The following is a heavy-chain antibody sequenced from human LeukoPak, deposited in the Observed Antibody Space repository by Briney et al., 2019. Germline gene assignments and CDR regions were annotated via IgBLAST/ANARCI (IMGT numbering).Heavy chain of an antibody. CDR3: ARREVEMRASASGNWLGP. D-gene: IGHD3-10*01. J-gene: IGHJ5*02. V-gene: IGHV4-59*08. CDR1: GGSISSSY. Sequence: PSETLSLTCTVSGGSISSSYWNWVRQPPGKGLEWIGRIPYSGTTNYNPSLKSRVTISSDTSKNQFSLKLTSVTAADTAVYYCARREVEMRASASGNWLGPWGQGTPVTVSS. CDR2: IPYSGTT.